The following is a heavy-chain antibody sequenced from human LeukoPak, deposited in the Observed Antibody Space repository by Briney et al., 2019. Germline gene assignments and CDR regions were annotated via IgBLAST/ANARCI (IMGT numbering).Heavy chain of an antibody. CDR3: ARGGIVVVPAAIYGPAFDI. CDR1: GGTFSSYA. J-gene: IGHJ3*02. V-gene: IGHV1-69*05. D-gene: IGHD2-2*01. Sequence: SVKVSCKASGGTFSSYAISWVRQAPGQGLEWMGGIIPIFGTANYAQKFQGRVTITTDESTSTAYMELSSLRSEDTAVYYCARGGIVVVPAAIYGPAFDIWGQGTMVTVSS. CDR2: IIPIFGTA.